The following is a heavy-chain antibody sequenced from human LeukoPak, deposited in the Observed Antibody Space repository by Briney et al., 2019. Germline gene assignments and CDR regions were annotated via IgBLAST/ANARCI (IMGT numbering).Heavy chain of an antibody. CDR3: ARAYSGSYDY. Sequence: SVKVSCKASGGTFSSYVISWVRQASGQGLEWMGGIIPIFGTANYAQMFQGRVTITADESTSTAYMELSRLRSDDTAVYYCARAYSGSYDYWGQGTLVTVSS. V-gene: IGHV1-69*13. J-gene: IGHJ4*02. D-gene: IGHD1-26*01. CDR1: GGTFSSYV. CDR2: IIPIFGTA.